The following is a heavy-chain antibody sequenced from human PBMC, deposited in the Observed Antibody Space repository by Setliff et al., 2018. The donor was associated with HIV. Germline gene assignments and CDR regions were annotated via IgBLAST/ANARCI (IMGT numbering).Heavy chain of an antibody. CDR1: GYTFIAYG. CDR3: ARADSSNWYHVDY. CDR2: IGPYNDRT. J-gene: IGHJ4*02. V-gene: IGHV1-18*01. Sequence: ASVKVSCKASGYTFIAYGISWVRRAPGQGLEWMGWIGPYNDRTEYAQKFQGRVTITTDESTSTAYMELSSLRSEDTAVYYCARADSSNWYHVDYWGQGTLVTVSS. D-gene: IGHD6-13*01.